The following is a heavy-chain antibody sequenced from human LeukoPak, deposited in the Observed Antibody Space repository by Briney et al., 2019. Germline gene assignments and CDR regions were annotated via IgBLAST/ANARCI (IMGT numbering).Heavy chain of an antibody. CDR3: ARDPRDFRRVSYFDY. D-gene: IGHD3-9*01. V-gene: IGHV3-30-3*01. CDR1: GFTFSSYA. Sequence: PGGSLRLSCAASGFTFSSYAMHWVRKAPGKGMERVAVISYDGSNKYYADSVKGRFTISRDNSKNTLYLQMNSLRAEDTAVYYCARDPRDFRRVSYFDYWGQGTLVTVSS. CDR2: ISYDGSNK. J-gene: IGHJ4*02.